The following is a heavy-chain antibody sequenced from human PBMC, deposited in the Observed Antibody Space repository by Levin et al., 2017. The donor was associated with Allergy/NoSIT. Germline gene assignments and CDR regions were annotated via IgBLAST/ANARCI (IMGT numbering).Heavy chain of an antibody. CDR3: AGYSSSWYLELFDP. V-gene: IGHV1-69*01. CDR2: IIPIFGTA. D-gene: IGHD6-13*01. CDR1: GGTFSSYA. J-gene: IGHJ5*02. Sequence: KISCKASGGTFSSYAISWVRQAPGQGLEWMGGIIPIFGTANYAQKFQGRVTITADESTSTAYMELSSLRSEDTAVYYCAGYSSSWYLELFDPWGQGTLVTVSS.